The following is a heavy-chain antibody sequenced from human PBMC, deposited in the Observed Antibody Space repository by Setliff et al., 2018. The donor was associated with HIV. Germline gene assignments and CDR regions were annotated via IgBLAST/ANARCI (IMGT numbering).Heavy chain of an antibody. J-gene: IGHJ4*02. CDR3: ARHDSGGYYSLDY. CDR2: IQHSGRT. D-gene: IGHD3-22*01. V-gene: IGHV4-34*01. CDR1: GGSFSGYC. Sequence: SETLSLTCAVYGGSFSGYCWSWIRQPPGKGLEWIGEIQHSGRTNYNPSLKSRVTISVDTSKNQFSLKLSSVTAADTAVYYCARHDSGGYYSLDYWGQGTLVTVSS.